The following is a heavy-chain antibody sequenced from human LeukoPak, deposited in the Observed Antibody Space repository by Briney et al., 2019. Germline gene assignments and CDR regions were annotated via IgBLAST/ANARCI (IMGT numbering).Heavy chain of an antibody. Sequence: GGSLRLSCAASGFTFSSSGMHWVCQAPGKGLEWVAFMSYDGSNRYYADSVKGRFTISRDNSKNTLYPQMNSLRAEDTAVYYCAKETRGSYSDYWGQGTLVTVSS. D-gene: IGHD2-15*01. V-gene: IGHV3-30*02. CDR2: MSYDGSNR. J-gene: IGHJ4*02. CDR3: AKETRGSYSDY. CDR1: GFTFSSSG.